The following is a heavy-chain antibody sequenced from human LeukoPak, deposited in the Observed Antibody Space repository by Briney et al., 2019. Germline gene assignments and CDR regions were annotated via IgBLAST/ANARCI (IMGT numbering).Heavy chain of an antibody. D-gene: IGHD6-6*01. CDR2: INTDGSST. CDR1: GFTFSSYW. CDR3: ARDPGIAARPIDY. Sequence: GGSLRLSCAASGFTFSSYWVHWVRQAPGKGLVWVSRINTDGSSTSYADSVKGRFTISRDNAKNTLYLQMNSLRAEDTAVYYCARDPGIAARPIDYWGQGTLVTVSS. J-gene: IGHJ4*02. V-gene: IGHV3-74*01.